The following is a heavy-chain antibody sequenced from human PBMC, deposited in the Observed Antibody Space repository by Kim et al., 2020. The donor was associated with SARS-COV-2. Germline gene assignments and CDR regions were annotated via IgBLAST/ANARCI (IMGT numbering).Heavy chain of an antibody. CDR1: RGSFSVYY. J-gene: IGHJ4*02. V-gene: IGHV4-34*01. CDR3: ARAPHTVIEYFDY. CDR2: INHSGNT. Sequence: SETLSLTCEDYRGSFSVYYWCWIRQPPGKGLEWLGEINHSGNTKYNPALKSRVTISADTSNNQLSLRLSSVTAADTAVYYCARAPHTVIEYFDYWGQGTLVTVSA. D-gene: IGHD3-16*02.